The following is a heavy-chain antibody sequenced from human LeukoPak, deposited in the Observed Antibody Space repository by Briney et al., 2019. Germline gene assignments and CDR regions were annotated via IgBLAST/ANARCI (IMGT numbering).Heavy chain of an antibody. Sequence: GESLKISCKGSGYSFTNHWISWVRQRPGKGLEWMGRIDPTDSYTNYGPSFQGHVTISADKSISTAYLQWSSLKASDTAMYFCARRDSGFEFFDSWGQGTLVTVSS. D-gene: IGHD5-12*01. J-gene: IGHJ4*02. CDR3: ARRDSGFEFFDS. CDR2: IDPTDSYT. CDR1: GYSFTNHW. V-gene: IGHV5-10-1*01.